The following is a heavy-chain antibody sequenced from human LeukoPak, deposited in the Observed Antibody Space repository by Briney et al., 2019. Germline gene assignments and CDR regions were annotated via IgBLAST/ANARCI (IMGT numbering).Heavy chain of an antibody. CDR1: GFTFSSYG. Sequence: GGSLRLSCAASGFTFSSYGMHWVRQAPGKGLEWVAFIRYDGSNKYYADSVKGRFTISRDNSKNTLYLQMNSLRAEDTAVYYCAKDVAGATIPDSDYWGQGTLDTVSS. CDR2: IRYDGSNK. V-gene: IGHV3-30*02. J-gene: IGHJ4*02. CDR3: AKDVAGATIPDSDY. D-gene: IGHD1-26*01.